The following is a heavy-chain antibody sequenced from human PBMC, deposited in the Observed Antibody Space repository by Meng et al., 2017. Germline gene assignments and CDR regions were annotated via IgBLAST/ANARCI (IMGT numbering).Heavy chain of an antibody. V-gene: IGHV4-31*01. CDR3: ASLYVRSETGQQLDDY. CDR1: GGSISSGGYY. Sequence: VQRPQTRPGLLKPSQTLSLTCTVSGGSISSGGYYWSWIRQHPGKGLEWIGYIYYSGSTYYNPSLKSLVTISVDTSKNQFSLKLSSVTAADTAVYYCASLYVRSETGQQLDDYWGQGTLVTVSS. D-gene: IGHD6-13*01. CDR2: IYYSGST. J-gene: IGHJ4*02.